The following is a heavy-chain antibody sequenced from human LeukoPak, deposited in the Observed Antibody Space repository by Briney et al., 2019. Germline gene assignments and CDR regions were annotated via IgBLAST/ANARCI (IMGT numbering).Heavy chain of an antibody. CDR3: ARGPEGYCSSTSCYRVGWFDP. J-gene: IGHJ5*02. V-gene: IGHV1-8*03. D-gene: IGHD2-2*01. Sequence: ASVKVSCKASGYTFTSYDINWVRQAPGQGLEWMGWMNPNSGNTAYEQKSQRRVTITRNTSISTAYMELSSLRSEDTAVYCCARGPEGYCSSTSCYRVGWFDPWGQGTLVTVSS. CDR2: MNPNSGNT. CDR1: GYTFTSYD.